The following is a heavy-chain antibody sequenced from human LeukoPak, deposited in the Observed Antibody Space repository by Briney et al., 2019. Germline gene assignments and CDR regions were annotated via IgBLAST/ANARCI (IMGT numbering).Heavy chain of an antibody. CDR1: GASLSSYY. CDR3: ARHEPLGRGAWDY. Sequence: PSETLSLTCTVSGASLSSYYWSWIRQPPGKGLEWIGYIYYRGDVDSNPSLKSRVTVSLDTSRNQFFLMLTSVTAADTAVYYCARHEPLGRGAWDYWGQGILVTVSS. V-gene: IGHV4-59*08. D-gene: IGHD1-14*01. CDR2: IYYRGDV. J-gene: IGHJ4*02.